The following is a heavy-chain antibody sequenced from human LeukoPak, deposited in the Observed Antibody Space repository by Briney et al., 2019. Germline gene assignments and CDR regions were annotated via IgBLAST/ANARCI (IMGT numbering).Heavy chain of an antibody. D-gene: IGHD3-22*01. J-gene: IGHJ4*02. V-gene: IGHV3-48*04. CDR1: GFTFSSYW. CDR2: ISSSGSTI. Sequence: GGSLRLSCAASGFTFSSYWMSWVRQAPGKGLEWVSYISSSGSTIYYADSVKGRFTISRDNAKNSLYLQMNSLRAEDTAVYYCARTYSRLFDYWGQGTLVTVSS. CDR3: ARTYSRLFDY.